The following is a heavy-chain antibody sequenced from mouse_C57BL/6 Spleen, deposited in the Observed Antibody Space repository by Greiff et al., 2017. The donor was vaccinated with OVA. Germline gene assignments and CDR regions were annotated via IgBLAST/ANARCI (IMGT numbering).Heavy chain of an antibody. Sequence: VQLQHSGAELVRPGASVTLSCKASGYTFTDYEMHWVKQTPVHGLEWIGAIDPETGGTAYNQKFKGKAILTADKSSSTAYMELRSLTSEDSAVYYCTREGKLAMDYWGQGTSVTVSS. J-gene: IGHJ4*01. CDR2: IDPETGGT. V-gene: IGHV1-15*01. CDR3: TREGKLAMDY. CDR1: GYTFTDYE. D-gene: IGHD2-1*01.